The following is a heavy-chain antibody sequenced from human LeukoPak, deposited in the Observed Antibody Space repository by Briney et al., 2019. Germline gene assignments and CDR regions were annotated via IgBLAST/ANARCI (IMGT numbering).Heavy chain of an antibody. CDR3: ARQYGEQWLDNYFDP. D-gene: IGHD6-19*01. Sequence: GESLKISCKGSGYSFTNYWIGWVRQMPGKGLEWVAIIYPGDSDTRYSPSFQGQVTISADKSISTAYLQWSSLRASDTAMYYCARQYGEQWLDNYFDPWGQGTLVTVSS. CDR2: IYPGDSDT. J-gene: IGHJ5*02. V-gene: IGHV5-51*01. CDR1: GYSFTNYW.